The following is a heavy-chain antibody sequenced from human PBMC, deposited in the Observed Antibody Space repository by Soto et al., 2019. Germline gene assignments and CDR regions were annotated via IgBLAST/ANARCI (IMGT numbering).Heavy chain of an antibody. Sequence: PGGSLRLSCAASGFTFSSYGMTWVRQAPGKGLEWVSTISGSDGNTYYADSVKGRFTISSDNSKNTLYLQINSLRAEDTAIYYCAKDSQTYCSGSSCNTIGYFYYYGMDVWGQGTTVTVSS. CDR1: GFTFSSYG. J-gene: IGHJ6*02. CDR3: AKDSQTYCSGSSCNTIGYFYYYGMDV. CDR2: ISGSDGNT. V-gene: IGHV3-23*01. D-gene: IGHD2-2*02.